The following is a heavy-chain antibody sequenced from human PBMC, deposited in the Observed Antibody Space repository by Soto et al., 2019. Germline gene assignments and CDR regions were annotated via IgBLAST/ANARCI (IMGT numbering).Heavy chain of an antibody. J-gene: IGHJ6*02. CDR2: IIPVFGTT. D-gene: IGHD2-2*01. V-gene: IGHV1-69*01. CDR3: AKEMPSVAAAYYYYGLDV. CDR1: GGTFSSYF. Sequence: QVQLVQSGAEVKKPGSSVTVACKASGGTFSSYFINWVRQAPGQGLEWLGGIIPVFGTTNYGEKLKGRVTIIADESTTTAYMELSRLRTDDTAIYSCAKEMPSVAAAYYYYGLDVWGQGTTVTVTS.